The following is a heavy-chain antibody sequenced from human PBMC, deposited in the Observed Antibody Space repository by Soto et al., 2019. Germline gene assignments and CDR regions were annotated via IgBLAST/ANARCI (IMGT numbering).Heavy chain of an antibody. Sequence: XSVKVSCNASVYTFTSYYMHWVRQAPGQGLEWMGIINPSGGSTSYAQKFQGRVTMTRDTSTSTVYMELSSLRSEDTAVYYCARASDSSGYYYVGRAFDIWGQGTMVTVSS. CDR3: ARASDSSGYYYVGRAFDI. D-gene: IGHD3-22*01. CDR1: VYTFTSYY. J-gene: IGHJ3*02. CDR2: INPSGGST. V-gene: IGHV1-46*01.